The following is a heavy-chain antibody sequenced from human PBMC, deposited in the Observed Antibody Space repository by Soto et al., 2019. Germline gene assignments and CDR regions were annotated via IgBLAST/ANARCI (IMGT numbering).Heavy chain of an antibody. CDR3: TTGVNQWLANDY. CDR2: IKRKSDGETT. CDR1: GFAFSNAW. V-gene: IGHV3-15*07. Sequence: EVQLVASGGGLVKPGGSLTLSCAASGFAFSNAWMHWVRQAPGTGLEWVGRIKRKSDGETTDYAAPVRGRFGISRDDSRHTLHLQMNSLRNEDTAVYYCTTGVNQWLANDYWGQGTLVTVSS. J-gene: IGHJ4*02. D-gene: IGHD6-19*01.